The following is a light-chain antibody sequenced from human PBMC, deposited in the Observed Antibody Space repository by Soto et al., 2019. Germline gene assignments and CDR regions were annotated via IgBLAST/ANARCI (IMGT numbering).Light chain of an antibody. CDR1: SSDVGSYDH. CDR2: EVS. CDR3: ISYTGSSTSYV. V-gene: IGLV2-14*01. Sequence: ALTQPASVSGSPGQSITISCSGTSSDVGSYDHVAWYQQFPGKTPKLMIYEVSNRPSGVSSRFSGSKSGNTASLTISGLQSEDEADYYCISYTGSSTSYVFGSGTKVTVL. J-gene: IGLJ1*01.